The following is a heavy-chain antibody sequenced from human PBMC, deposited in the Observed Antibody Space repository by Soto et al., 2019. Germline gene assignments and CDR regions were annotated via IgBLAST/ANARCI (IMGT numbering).Heavy chain of an antibody. J-gene: IGHJ6*02. D-gene: IGHD2-2*01. CDR3: ARNVVVPAAPNYYYYGMDV. CDR2: IIPIFGTA. CDR1: GGTFSSYA. Sequence: QVQLVQSGAEVKKPGSSVKVSCKASGGTFSSYAISWVRQAPGQGLEWMGGIIPIFGTANYAQKFQGRVTITADKSTSTAYMELSSLSSEDTAVYYCARNVVVPAAPNYYYYGMDVWGQGTTVTVSS. V-gene: IGHV1-69*06.